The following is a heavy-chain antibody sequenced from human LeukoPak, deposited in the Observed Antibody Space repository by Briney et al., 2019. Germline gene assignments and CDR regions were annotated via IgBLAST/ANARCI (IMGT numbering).Heavy chain of an antibody. CDR1: GFTFSSYG. V-gene: IGHV3-30*18. Sequence: GRSLRLSCAASGFTFSSYGMHWVRQAPGRGLEGVAVISYDGSKKYYADSVKGRFTISRDNSKKMLYVQMNSLRAEDMAVYYCAKDRSSGWHFDYWGQGTLVTVSS. D-gene: IGHD6-19*01. J-gene: IGHJ4*02. CDR3: AKDRSSGWHFDY. CDR2: ISYDGSKK.